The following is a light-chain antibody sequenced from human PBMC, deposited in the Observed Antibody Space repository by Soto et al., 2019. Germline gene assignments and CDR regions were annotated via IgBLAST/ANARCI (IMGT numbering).Light chain of an antibody. CDR2: RNN. Sequence: QSVLTQPPSASGTPGQRVTISCSGSSSNIGSNYVYWYQQLPGTGPKLLIYRNNQRPSGVPDRFSGSKSGTSASLAISGLRSEDEADYYCAAWDDSLSGRGVFGGGTKLTVL. CDR1: SSNIGSNY. V-gene: IGLV1-47*01. J-gene: IGLJ3*02. CDR3: AAWDDSLSGRGV.